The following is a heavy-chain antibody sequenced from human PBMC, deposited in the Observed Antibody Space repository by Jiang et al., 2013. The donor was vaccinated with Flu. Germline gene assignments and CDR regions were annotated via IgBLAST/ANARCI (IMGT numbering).Heavy chain of an antibody. CDR2: IDPSDSYT. CDR1: GYSFTSYW. V-gene: IGHV5-10-1*01. CDR3: ARPIDYGEYSMGGMDV. J-gene: IGHJ6*02. D-gene: IGHD4-17*01. Sequence: GAEVKKPGESLRISCKGSGYSFTSYWISWVRQMPGKGLEWMGRIDPSDSYTNYRPSFQGHVTISADKSISTAYLQWSSLKASDTAMYYCARPIDYGEYSMGGMDVWGQGTTVTVSS.